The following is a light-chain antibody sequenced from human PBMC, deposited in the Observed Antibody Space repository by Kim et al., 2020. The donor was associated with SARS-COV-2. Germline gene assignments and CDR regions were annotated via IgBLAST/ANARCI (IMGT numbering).Light chain of an antibody. Sequence: APGKTARITWGGNNIGSKSVHWYQQKPGQAPVLVIYYDSDRPSGIPERFSGSNSGNTATRTISRVEAGDEADYYCQVWDRSSDHVVFGGGTQLTVL. V-gene: IGLV3-21*04. CDR1: NIGSKS. CDR2: YDS. CDR3: QVWDRSSDHVV. J-gene: IGLJ2*01.